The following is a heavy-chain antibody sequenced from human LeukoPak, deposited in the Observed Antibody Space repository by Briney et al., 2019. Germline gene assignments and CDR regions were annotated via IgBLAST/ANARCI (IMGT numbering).Heavy chain of an antibody. CDR1: GFTFDDYA. Sequence: GRSLRLSCAASGFTFDDYAMHWVRQAPGKGLEWVSGISWNSGSIGYADSVKGRFTISRDNAKNSLYLQMNSPRAEDTALYYCAKGNTVTTGYNWFDPWGQGTLVTVSS. D-gene: IGHD4-11*01. CDR2: ISWNSGSI. CDR3: AKGNTVTTGYNWFDP. V-gene: IGHV3-9*01. J-gene: IGHJ5*02.